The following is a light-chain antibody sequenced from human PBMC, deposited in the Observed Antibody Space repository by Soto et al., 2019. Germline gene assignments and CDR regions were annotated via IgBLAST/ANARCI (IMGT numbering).Light chain of an antibody. Sequence: DIQMTQSPSTLSGSVGDRVTITCRASQTISSWLAWYQQKPGKAPKLLIYKASTLQSGVPSRFSGSGSGTEFTLTISSLQPEDFATYYCQQLNSYPITFGQGRRLEIK. CDR2: KAS. CDR3: QQLNSYPIT. V-gene: IGKV1-5*03. CDR1: QTISSW. J-gene: IGKJ5*01.